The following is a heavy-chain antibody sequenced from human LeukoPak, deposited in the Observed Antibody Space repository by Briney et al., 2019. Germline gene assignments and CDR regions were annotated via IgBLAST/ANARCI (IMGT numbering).Heavy chain of an antibody. CDR1: GGSFSGNY. D-gene: IGHD5-18*01. V-gene: IGHV4-34*01. CDR2: INHSRNT. J-gene: IGHJ4*02. CDR3: ARGQKYRNGYTVTELGSGYFDY. Sequence: PSETLSLTCAVYGGSFSGNYWSWIRQPPGKGLEWIGEINHSRNTNYNPSLKSRVTISVDTSKNQFSLTLSSVTAADTAVYYCARGQKYRNGYTVTELGSGYFDYWGQGTLVTVSS.